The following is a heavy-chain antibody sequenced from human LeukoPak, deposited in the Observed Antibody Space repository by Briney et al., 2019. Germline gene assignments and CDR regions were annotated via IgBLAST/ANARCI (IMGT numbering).Heavy chain of an antibody. V-gene: IGHV4-59*01. CDR1: GGSISSYY. J-gene: IGHJ4*02. D-gene: IGHD3-22*01. Sequence: SETVSLTCTVSGGSISSYYWRWIRQPPGEALEWIGYIYYSRSTNYNPSLESRVIISIDTSKNHFSHRLSSVAPADTAVYYCARGGGYSSDSSGGEFDYWGQGTLVTVSS. CDR2: IYYSRST. CDR3: ARGGGYSSDSSGGEFDY.